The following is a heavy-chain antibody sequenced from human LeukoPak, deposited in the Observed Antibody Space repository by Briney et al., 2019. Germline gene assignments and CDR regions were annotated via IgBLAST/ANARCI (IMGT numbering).Heavy chain of an antibody. CDR2: IKEDGSEK. J-gene: IGHJ6*03. Sequence: GGSLRLSCAASGFTFRSYWMSWVRQAPGKGLEWVANIKEDGSEKYYVDSVKGRFTISRDNAESSLYLQMNSLRADDTAVYYCARGNGIAARQDYYYMDVWGKGTTVTVSS. V-gene: IGHV3-7*01. CDR1: GFTFRSYW. CDR3: ARGNGIAARQDYYYMDV. D-gene: IGHD6-6*01.